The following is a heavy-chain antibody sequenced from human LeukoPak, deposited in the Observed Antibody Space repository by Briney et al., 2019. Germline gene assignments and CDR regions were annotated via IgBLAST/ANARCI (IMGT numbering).Heavy chain of an antibody. J-gene: IGHJ4*02. Sequence: GGSLRLSCAASGFTFSSYAMSWVRQAPGKGLEWVSAISGSGGSTYYADSVKGRFTISRDNSKNTPYLQMNSLRAEDTAVYYCAKTTTYYYGSGSYYNGGYYFDYWGQGTLVTVSS. D-gene: IGHD3-10*01. CDR1: GFTFSSYA. V-gene: IGHV3-23*01. CDR2: ISGSGGST. CDR3: AKTTTYYYGSGSYYNGGYYFDY.